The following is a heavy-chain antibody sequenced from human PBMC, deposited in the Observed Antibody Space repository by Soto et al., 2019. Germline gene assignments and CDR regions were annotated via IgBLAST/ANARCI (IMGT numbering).Heavy chain of an antibody. V-gene: IGHV1-2*04. Sequence: QGQLVQSGAEGKNPGASVKVSCRTSGYTFTDNYIHWVRQALGQGLEGMGGINPNSGATKYSQKFQGWVTMTRDTSIRTAYMELSRLRSDDTAIYYCATLGAGAFDHWGQGSLVTVSS. CDR1: GYTFTDNY. CDR2: INPNSGAT. CDR3: ATLGAGAFDH. D-gene: IGHD3-16*01. J-gene: IGHJ4*02.